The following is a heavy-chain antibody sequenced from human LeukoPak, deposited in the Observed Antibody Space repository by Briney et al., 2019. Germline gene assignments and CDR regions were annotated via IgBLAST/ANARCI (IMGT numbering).Heavy chain of an antibody. Sequence: PGRSLRLSCAASGFTFSSYAMHWVRQAPGKGLEWVAVISYDGSNKYYADSVKGRFTISRDNSKNTLYLQMNSLRAEDTAVYYCARDRPPRERGYSGYDLTYYSDYWGQGTLVTVSS. CDR1: GFTFSSYA. D-gene: IGHD5-12*01. V-gene: IGHV3-30*04. J-gene: IGHJ4*02. CDR3: ARDRPPRERGYSGYDLTYYSDY. CDR2: ISYDGSNK.